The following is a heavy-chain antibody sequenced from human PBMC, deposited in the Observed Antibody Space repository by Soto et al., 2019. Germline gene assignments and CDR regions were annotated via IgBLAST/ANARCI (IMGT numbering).Heavy chain of an antibody. Sequence: QVQLQESGPGLVKPSETLSLTCTVSGASISSTRYYWGWIRQPPGQGLEWIGSIYYSGYAYYNPSLTSRVTISVDPSRDQFSLNLRSMTAADTAVYYCARPTSTDLRDPFDIWGQGIMVTVSS. D-gene: IGHD4-17*01. CDR1: GASISSTRYY. V-gene: IGHV4-39*01. CDR2: IYYSGYA. CDR3: ARPTSTDLRDPFDI. J-gene: IGHJ3*02.